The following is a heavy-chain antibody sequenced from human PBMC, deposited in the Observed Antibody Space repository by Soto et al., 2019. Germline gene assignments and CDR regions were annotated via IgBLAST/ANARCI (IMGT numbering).Heavy chain of an antibody. CDR2: IIPIFGTA. CDR1: GGTFSGYA. Sequence: ASVKGSWKASGGTFSGYAISWVRQAPGQGLEWMGGIIPIFGTANYAQKFQGRVTITADESTSTAYMELSSLRSEDTAVYYCARTYYDSSGYYKDGDYYYYYYGMDVWGQGTTVTVSS. V-gene: IGHV1-69*13. J-gene: IGHJ6*02. CDR3: ARTYYDSSGYYKDGDYYYYYYGMDV. D-gene: IGHD3-22*01.